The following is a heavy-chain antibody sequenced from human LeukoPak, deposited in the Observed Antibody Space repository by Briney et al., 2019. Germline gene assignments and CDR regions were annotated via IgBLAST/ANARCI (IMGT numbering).Heavy chain of an antibody. J-gene: IGHJ4*02. CDR2: INHSGST. Sequence: SETLSLTCAVYGGSFSGYYWSWIRQPPGKGLEWIGEINHSGSTNYNPSLKSRVTISVDTSKNQFSLKLSSVTAADTAVYHCARPLGVRYCSSTSCLPGYWGQGTLVTVSS. CDR1: GGSFSGYY. CDR3: ARPLGVRYCSSTSCLPGY. D-gene: IGHD2-2*01. V-gene: IGHV4-34*01.